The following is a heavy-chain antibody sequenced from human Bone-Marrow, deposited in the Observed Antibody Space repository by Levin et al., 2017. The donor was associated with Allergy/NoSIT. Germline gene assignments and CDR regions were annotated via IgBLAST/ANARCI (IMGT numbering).Heavy chain of an antibody. D-gene: IGHD3-3*01. CDR1: GASISSGGFH. CDR2: VYYSGAT. Sequence: SQTLSLPCTVSGASISSGGFHWGWIRHLPGKGLEWIGHVYYSGATYYNPSLQSRIIISVDTSKNQFSLELSSVTAADTAVYYCARTVNTLTTFFLHWGQGTLVAVSS. J-gene: IGHJ4*02. V-gene: IGHV4-31*03. CDR3: ARTVNTLTTFFLH.